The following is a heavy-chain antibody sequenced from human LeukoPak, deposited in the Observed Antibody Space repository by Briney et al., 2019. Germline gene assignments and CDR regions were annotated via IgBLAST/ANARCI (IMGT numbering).Heavy chain of an antibody. Sequence: SETLSLTCIVSGGSISSISSNNYHWGWIRQPPGKGLEWIGSIYYSGSTHYNPSLKSRVTISVDTSKNQFSLKLSSVTAADTALYYCAREMGVVTAHGIDVWGQGTTVTVSS. CDR1: GGSISSISSNNYH. J-gene: IGHJ6*02. CDR3: AREMGVVTAHGIDV. D-gene: IGHD4-23*01. V-gene: IGHV4-39*02. CDR2: IYYSGST.